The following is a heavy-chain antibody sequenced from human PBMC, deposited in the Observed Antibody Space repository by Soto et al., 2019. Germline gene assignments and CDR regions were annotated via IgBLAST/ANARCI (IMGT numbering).Heavy chain of an antibody. J-gene: IGHJ3*02. V-gene: IGHV3-48*03. CDR1: GFTFSSYE. CDR3: ARERIRFLEWPNDAFDI. Sequence: GGSLRLSCAASGFTFSSYEMNWVRQAPGKGLEWVSYISSSGSTIYYADSVKGRFTISRDNAKNSLYLQMNSLRAEDTAVYYCARERIRFLEWPNDAFDIWGQGTMVTVSS. D-gene: IGHD3-3*01. CDR2: ISSSGSTI.